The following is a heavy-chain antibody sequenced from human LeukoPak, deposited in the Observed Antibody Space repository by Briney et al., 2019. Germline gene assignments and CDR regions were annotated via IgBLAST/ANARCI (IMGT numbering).Heavy chain of an antibody. Sequence: PGGSLRLSCTASGFTFSSYWMHWVRQAPGKGLVWVSRIVADGRTTTYADSVKGRLTISRDNAKNTLYLQMNSLRGEDTGVYYCARGLSGYSSSLGYWGQGTLVIVSS. V-gene: IGHV3-74*01. D-gene: IGHD6-6*01. J-gene: IGHJ4*02. CDR3: ARGLSGYSSSLGY. CDR1: GFTFSSYW. CDR2: IVADGRTT.